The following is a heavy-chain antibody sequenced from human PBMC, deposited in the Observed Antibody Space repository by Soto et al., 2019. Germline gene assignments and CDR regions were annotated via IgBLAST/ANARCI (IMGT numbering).Heavy chain of an antibody. J-gene: IGHJ4*02. D-gene: IGHD5-12*01. CDR3: ASRDPGNSVDY. CDR2: IYRTGST. V-gene: IGHV4-4*03. CDR1: GGSFTSTNW. Sequence: PPETRSLTCAVSGGSFTSTNWWTWVRQHPGQGLEWVGEIYRTGSTNYNPSLKNRVTITLDKYENQLSLQLTSLTAADTAVVYCASRDPGNSVDYWGQGTSVTVSS.